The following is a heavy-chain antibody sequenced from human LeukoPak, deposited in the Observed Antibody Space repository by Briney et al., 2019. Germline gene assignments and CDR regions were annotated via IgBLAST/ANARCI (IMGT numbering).Heavy chain of an antibody. CDR3: ARDDSGDSVWLTYNWFDP. CDR2: INAGNGNT. J-gene: IGHJ5*02. CDR1: GYTFASYP. D-gene: IGHD4-17*01. Sequence: GASVKVSCKASGYTFASYPMHWVRPVPGQRLEWMGWINAGNGNTRYSQKFQGRVTITRDTSASTAYMELSSLRSEDTAVYYCARDDSGDSVWLTYNWFDPWGQGTLVTVSS. V-gene: IGHV1-3*01.